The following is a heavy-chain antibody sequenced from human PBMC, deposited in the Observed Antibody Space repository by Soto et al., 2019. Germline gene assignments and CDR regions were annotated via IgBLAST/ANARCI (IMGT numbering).Heavy chain of an antibody. D-gene: IGHD2-2*02. J-gene: IGHJ4*02. Sequence: SETLSLTRTVSGGSISSYYWSWIRQPPGKGLEWIGYIYYSGSTNYNPSLKSRVTISVDTSKNQFSLKLSSVTAADTAVYYCARDLCSSTSCYTWDYWGQGTLVTVSS. V-gene: IGHV4-59*01. CDR2: IYYSGST. CDR3: ARDLCSSTSCYTWDY. CDR1: GGSISSYY.